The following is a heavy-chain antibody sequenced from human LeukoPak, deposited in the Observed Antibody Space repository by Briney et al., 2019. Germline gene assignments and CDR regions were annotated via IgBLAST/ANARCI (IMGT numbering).Heavy chain of an antibody. CDR1: GYTFTSYD. CDR2: MNPNSGNT. J-gene: IGHJ5*02. D-gene: IGHD3-10*01. CDR3: ARAREMDVLLWFGELFNWFDP. Sequence: GASVKVSCKASGYTFTSYDINWVRQATGQGLEWMGWMNPNSGNTGYAQKFQGRVTMTRNTSISTAYMELSSLRSEDTAVYYCARAREMDVLLWFGELFNWFDPWGQGTLATVSS. V-gene: IGHV1-8*01.